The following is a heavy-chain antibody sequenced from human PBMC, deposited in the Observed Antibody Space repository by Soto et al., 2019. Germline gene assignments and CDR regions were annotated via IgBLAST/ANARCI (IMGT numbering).Heavy chain of an antibody. CDR1: GFTFSSYS. J-gene: IGHJ6*04. D-gene: IGHD6-13*01. V-gene: IGHV3-21*01. Sequence: PGGSLRLSCAASGFTFSSYSMNWVRQAPGKGLEWVSSISSSSSYIYYADSVKGRFTISRDNAKNSLYLQMNSLRAEDTAVYYCAREGSYSSSWYINYYYGMDVWGKGTTVTVSS. CDR2: ISSSSSYI. CDR3: AREGSYSSSWYINYYYGMDV.